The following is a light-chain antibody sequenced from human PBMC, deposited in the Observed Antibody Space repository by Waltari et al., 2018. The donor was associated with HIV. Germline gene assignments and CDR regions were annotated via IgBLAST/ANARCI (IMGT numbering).Light chain of an antibody. V-gene: IGLV5-45*02. CDR3: SSYTSSSTPHVV. Sequence: QAVLTQPSSLSASPGASASLTCTLRSGINVGTYRIYWYQQKPGSPPQYLLRYKSDSDKQQGSGVPSRFSGSKDASANAGILLISGLQSEDEADYYCSSYTSSSTPHVVFGGGTKLTVL. J-gene: IGLJ2*01. CDR1: SGINVGTYR. CDR2: YKSDSDK.